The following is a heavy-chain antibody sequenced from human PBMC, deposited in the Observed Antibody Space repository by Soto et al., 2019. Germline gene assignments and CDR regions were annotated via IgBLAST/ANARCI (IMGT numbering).Heavy chain of an antibody. J-gene: IGHJ4*02. Sequence: EVQLLESGGGLVQPGGSLRLSCAASGFTFSSYAMSWVRQAPGKGLEWVSAISGSGGSTYYADSVKGRFTISRDNSKNPLYLQMNSLRAEDTAVYYCAKDRELYCSGGSCYSNIFDYWGQGTLVTVSS. V-gene: IGHV3-23*01. CDR3: AKDRELYCSGGSCYSNIFDY. D-gene: IGHD2-15*01. CDR1: GFTFSSYA. CDR2: ISGSGGST.